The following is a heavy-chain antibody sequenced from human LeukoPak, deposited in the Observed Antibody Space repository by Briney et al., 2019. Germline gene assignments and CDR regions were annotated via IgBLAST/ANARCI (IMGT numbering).Heavy chain of an antibody. CDR2: IYYRGST. CDR1: GGSVSTYY. V-gene: IGHV4-59*08. Sequence: SETLSLTCTVSGGSVSTYYWSWIRQPPGKGLEWIGYIYYRGSTNYNSSLKSRVTISVDTSKNQFSLKLSSVTAADTAAYYCARQDHGMDVWGQGTTVTVSS. CDR3: ARQDHGMDV. J-gene: IGHJ6*02.